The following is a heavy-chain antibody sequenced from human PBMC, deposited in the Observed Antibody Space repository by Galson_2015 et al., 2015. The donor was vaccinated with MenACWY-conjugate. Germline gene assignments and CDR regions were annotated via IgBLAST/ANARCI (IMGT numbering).Heavy chain of an antibody. V-gene: IGHV1-69*04. Sequence: SVKVSCKASGGTFSSYTISWVRQAPGQGLEWMGRIIPILGIANYAQKFQGRVTITADKSTSTAYMELSSLRSEDTAVYYCARDEGSGGSSWYFFDYWGQGTLVTVSS. CDR2: IIPILGIA. J-gene: IGHJ4*02. CDR3: ARDEGSGGSSWYFFDY. D-gene: IGHD6-13*01. CDR1: GGTFSSYT.